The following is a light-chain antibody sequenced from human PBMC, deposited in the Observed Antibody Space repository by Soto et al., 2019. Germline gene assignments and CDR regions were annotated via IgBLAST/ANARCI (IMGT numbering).Light chain of an antibody. J-gene: IGKJ4*01. V-gene: IGKV1-39*01. Sequence: DIQMTQSPSSLSASVGDRVTITCRTSQSINNYLNWYQQKPGKAPKLLIYAAASLQSGVPSRSSGSGSGTDFTLTISSLQPEDFATYHCQQSYSMPLTFGGGTKVEIK. CDR2: AAA. CDR1: QSINNY. CDR3: QQSYSMPLT.